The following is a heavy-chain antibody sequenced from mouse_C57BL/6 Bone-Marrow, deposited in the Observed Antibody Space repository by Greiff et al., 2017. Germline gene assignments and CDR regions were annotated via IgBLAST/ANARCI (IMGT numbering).Heavy chain of an antibody. Sequence: QVQLQQSGPELVKPGASVKLSCKASGYTFTSYDINWVKQRPGQGLEWIGWIYPRDGSTKYNQKFKGKATLTADTSSSTAYMELLSLTSADSAVYFGAIRVCWDAMDYWGQGTSVTVSS. D-gene: IGHD2-10*02. J-gene: IGHJ4*01. V-gene: IGHV1-85*01. CDR2: IYPRDGST. CDR3: AIRVCWDAMDY. CDR1: GYTFTSYD.